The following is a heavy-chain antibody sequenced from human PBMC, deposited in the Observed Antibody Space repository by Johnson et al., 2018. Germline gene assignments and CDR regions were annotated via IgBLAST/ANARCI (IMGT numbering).Heavy chain of an antibody. CDR3: ARDPSYYGSANYLDGLDV. V-gene: IGHV3-9*01. CDR2: ISWESNTI. J-gene: IGHJ6*01. CDR1: GFTFDDYA. Sequence: VQLVESGGGLVQPGGSLRVSCAASGFTFDDYAMHWVRQAPGKGLEWVSGISWESNTIAYADSVKGRFTISRDNAKNALYLQMSSLRVEDTALYYRARDPSYYGSANYLDGLDVGGQGTTVTVS. D-gene: IGHD3-10*01.